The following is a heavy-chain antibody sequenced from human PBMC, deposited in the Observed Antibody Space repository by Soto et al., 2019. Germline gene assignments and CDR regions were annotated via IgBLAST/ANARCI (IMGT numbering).Heavy chain of an antibody. J-gene: IGHJ6*02. Sequence: GGSLRLSXAGSGFSFGSYEMHWVRQAPGKGLEWVTFTSYDGSINYYADSVKGRFTMSRDNSKNLLYLQMNSLRTEDTAVYYCVRRSTVSYYAADVWGQGTTVTVSS. CDR1: GFSFGSYE. CDR3: VRRSTVSYYAADV. CDR2: TSYDGSIN. D-gene: IGHD4-17*01. V-gene: IGHV3-30*04.